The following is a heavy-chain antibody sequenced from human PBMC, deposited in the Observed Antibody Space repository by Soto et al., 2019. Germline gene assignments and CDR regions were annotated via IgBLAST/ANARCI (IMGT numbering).Heavy chain of an antibody. CDR1: GLSLRTDGVR. J-gene: IGHJ5*02. Sequence: QITLKESGLALVKPTQTLTLTCTLSGLSLRTDGVRVGWIRQTPGKALEWLAIIYWDDDKLYNPSLNNRLTITKETSKDQVVLTMTNMDRVDTVKYYCAHRYRKRFDPWGHGIHVTVSS. CDR3: AHRYRKRFDP. CDR2: IYWDDDK. V-gene: IGHV2-5*02.